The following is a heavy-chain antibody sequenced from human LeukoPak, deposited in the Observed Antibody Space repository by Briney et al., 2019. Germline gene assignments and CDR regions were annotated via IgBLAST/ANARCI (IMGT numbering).Heavy chain of an antibody. J-gene: IGHJ4*02. D-gene: IGHD5-18*01. CDR2: IYYSGST. Sequence: YWIGWVRQMPGKGLEWMGIIYYSGSTYYNPSLKSRVTISVDTSKNQFSLKLSSVTAADTAVYYCARVIGGYSYGLLDYWGQGTLVTVSS. CDR3: ARVIGGYSYGLLDY. V-gene: IGHV4-30-4*08. CDR1: Y.